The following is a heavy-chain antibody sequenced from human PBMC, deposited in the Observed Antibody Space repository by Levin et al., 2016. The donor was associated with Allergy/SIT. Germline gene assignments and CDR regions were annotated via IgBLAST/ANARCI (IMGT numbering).Heavy chain of an antibody. V-gene: IGHV1-46*01. D-gene: IGHD1-1*01. CDR2: INPSGGGT. J-gene: IGHJ6*02. Sequence: WVRQAPGQGLEWMGIINPSGGGTTYAQKFQGRVTMTRDTSTSTVYMELSSLRSEDTAVYYCARESGTAGYYYGMDVWGQGTTVTVSS. CDR3: ARESGTAGYYYGMDV.